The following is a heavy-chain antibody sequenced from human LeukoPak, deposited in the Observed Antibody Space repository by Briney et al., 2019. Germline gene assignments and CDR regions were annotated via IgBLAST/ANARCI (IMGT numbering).Heavy chain of an antibody. CDR1: GFTFNSYA. Sequence: GGSLRLSCAASGFTFNSYAMSWVRQAPGKGLEWVSGISGSGDSTNYADSVKGRFTISRDNSKNTLYLQMNNLRAEDTAVYYCARKTDIVATTLSFDYWGQGTLVTVSS. J-gene: IGHJ4*02. CDR2: ISGSGDST. V-gene: IGHV3-23*01. D-gene: IGHD5-12*01. CDR3: ARKTDIVATTLSFDY.